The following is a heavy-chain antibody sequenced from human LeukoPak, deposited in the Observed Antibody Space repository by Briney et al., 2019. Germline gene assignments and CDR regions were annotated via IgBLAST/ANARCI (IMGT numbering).Heavy chain of an antibody. Sequence: PSQTLSLTCTVSGGSISSGGYYWSWIRQPPGKGLEWIGYIYHSGSTYYNPSLKSRVTISVDRSKNQFSLKLSSVTAADTAVYYCATPQGVVRASDAFDIWGQGTMVTVSS. CDR1: GGSISSGGYY. J-gene: IGHJ3*02. CDR3: ATPQGVVRASDAFDI. V-gene: IGHV4-30-2*01. D-gene: IGHD4-23*01. CDR2: IYHSGST.